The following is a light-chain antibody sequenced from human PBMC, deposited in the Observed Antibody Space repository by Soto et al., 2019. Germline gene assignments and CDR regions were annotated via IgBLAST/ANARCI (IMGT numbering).Light chain of an antibody. CDR2: AAS. Sequence: ATQMTQSPSSLSASVGDRITITCRASRDIGSDLSWYQQKPGKAPTLLIYAASSLQSGVPSRFSGSGSGTHFTLTISSLQPEDVATYYCQKYNSAPWTFGQGTKVDIK. CDR3: QKYNSAPWT. J-gene: IGKJ1*01. V-gene: IGKV1-6*01. CDR1: RDIGSD.